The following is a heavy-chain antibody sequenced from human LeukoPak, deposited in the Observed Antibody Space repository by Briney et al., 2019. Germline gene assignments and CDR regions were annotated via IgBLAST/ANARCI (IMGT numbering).Heavy chain of an antibody. J-gene: IGHJ4*02. Sequence: GASVKVSCKASGYTLTGYYMHWVRQAPGQGLEWMGWINPNSGGTNYAQKFQGRVTMTRDTSISTAYMELSRLRSDDTAVYYCARVPEQGSGWYFDYWGQGTLVTVSS. CDR2: INPNSGGT. CDR3: ARVPEQGSGWYFDY. CDR1: GYTLTGYY. D-gene: IGHD6-19*01. V-gene: IGHV1-2*02.